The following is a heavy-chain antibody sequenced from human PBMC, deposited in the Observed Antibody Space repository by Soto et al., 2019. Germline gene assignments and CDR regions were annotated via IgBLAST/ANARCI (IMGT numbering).Heavy chain of an antibody. J-gene: IGHJ5*02. CDR1: GFTFSDHY. V-gene: IGHV3-11*06. Sequence: PGGSLRLSCEASGFTFSDHYMSWVRQAPGKGLEWVSHISGSSIYIHYADSVRGRFTISRDNAKNSVYLQMDSLRVEDTAVYYCAREGALKPFSSWGQGALVTVSS. CDR3: AREGALKPFSS. CDR2: ISGSSIYI.